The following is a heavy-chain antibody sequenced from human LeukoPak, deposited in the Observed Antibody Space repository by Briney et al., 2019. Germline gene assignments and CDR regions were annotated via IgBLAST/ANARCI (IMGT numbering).Heavy chain of an antibody. CDR2: IAYDGSDK. CDR3: VAIAVAGQFY. V-gene: IGHV3-30*02. J-gene: IGHJ4*02. Sequence: GGSLRLSCAASGFAFSGYGMHWVRQAPGKGLEWVTYIAYDGSDKFYADSVRGRFTISRDNSKNTLYVQMNSLRVEDTAMYYCVAIAVAGQFYWGQGTLVTVS. D-gene: IGHD6-19*01. CDR1: GFAFSGYG.